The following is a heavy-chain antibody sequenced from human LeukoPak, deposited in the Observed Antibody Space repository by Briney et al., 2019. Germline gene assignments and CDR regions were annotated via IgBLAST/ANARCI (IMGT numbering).Heavy chain of an antibody. D-gene: IGHD6-6*01. J-gene: IGHJ4*02. CDR1: GDSISSSNW. CDR2: ISLSGST. CDR3: ARSEYSSSFDY. V-gene: IGHV4-4*02. Sequence: PSETLSLTCAVSGDSISSSNWWTWVRQPPGKGLEWIGEISLSGSTNYNASLKSRVTISVDKSNNQFSLKLSSVTAADTAVYYCARSEYSSSFDYWGQGTLVTVSS.